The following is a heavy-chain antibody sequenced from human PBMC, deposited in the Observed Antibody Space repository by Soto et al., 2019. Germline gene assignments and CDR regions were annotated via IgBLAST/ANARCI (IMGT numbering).Heavy chain of an antibody. Sequence: SETLSLTYNISGASISTYYWSWIRQPPGKGLEWIGYIYYSGTTSYNPSLRSRVTISADGSKNQFSLKLSSVTAADTAVYYCARFTGTTPAYIFDYWGQGILVTVSS. V-gene: IGHV4-59*01. J-gene: IGHJ4*01. CDR1: GASISTYY. D-gene: IGHD1-7*01. CDR3: ARFTGTTPAYIFDY. CDR2: IYYSGTT.